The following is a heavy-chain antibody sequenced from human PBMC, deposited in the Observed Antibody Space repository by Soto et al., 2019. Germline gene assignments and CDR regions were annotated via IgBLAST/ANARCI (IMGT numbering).Heavy chain of an antibody. J-gene: IGHJ4*02. CDR2: ISSSSSYI. CDR3: ARKGYCSGGSCYTDY. CDR1: GFTFSSYS. Sequence: GALRLSCAASGFTFSSYSMNWVRQAPGKGLEWVSSISSSSSYIYYADSVKGRFTISRDNAKNSLYLQMNSLRAEDTAVYYCARKGYCSGGSCYTDYWGQGTLVTVSS. D-gene: IGHD2-15*01. V-gene: IGHV3-21*01.